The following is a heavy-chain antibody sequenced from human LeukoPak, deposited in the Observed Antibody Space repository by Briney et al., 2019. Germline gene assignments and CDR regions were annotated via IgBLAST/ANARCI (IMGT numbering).Heavy chain of an antibody. Sequence: GASVKVSCEASGYTFTSYYMHWVRQAPGQGLEWMGIINPSGGSTSYAQKFQGRVTMTRDTSTSTVYMELSSLRSEDTAVYYCARDHCSSTSCCNFDYWGQGTLVTVSS. CDR2: INPSGGST. CDR3: ARDHCSSTSCCNFDY. D-gene: IGHD2-2*01. J-gene: IGHJ4*02. CDR1: GYTFTSYY. V-gene: IGHV1-46*01.